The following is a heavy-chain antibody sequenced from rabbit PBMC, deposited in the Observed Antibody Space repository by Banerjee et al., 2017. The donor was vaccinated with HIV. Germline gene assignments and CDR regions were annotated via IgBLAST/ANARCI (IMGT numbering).Heavy chain of an antibody. V-gene: IGHV1S40*01. CDR3: ARDGAPNYIVAYL. CDR1: GFSFSAGYY. CDR2: IGTGTGYT. Sequence: QSLEESGGDLVKPGASLTLTCTASGFSFSAGYYMCWVRQAPGRGLEWIACIGTGTGYTYYATWVNGRFTISKTSSTTVTLQMTSLTAADTATYFCARDGAPNYIVAYLWGPGTLVTVS. J-gene: IGHJ4*01. D-gene: IGHD1-1*01.